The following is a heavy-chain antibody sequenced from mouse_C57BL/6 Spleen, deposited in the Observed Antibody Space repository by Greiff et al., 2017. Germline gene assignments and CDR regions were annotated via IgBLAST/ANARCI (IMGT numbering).Heavy chain of an antibody. CDR1: GYTFTSYW. D-gene: IGHD2-5*01. Sequence: QVQLQQPGAELVKPGASVKMSCKASGYTFTSYWITWVKQRPGQGLEWIGDIYPGSGSTNYNEKFKSKATLTVDTSSSTAYMQLSSLTSEDSAVYYCARSRDSNPNYYAMDYWGQGTSVTVSS. J-gene: IGHJ4*01. CDR2: IYPGSGST. V-gene: IGHV1-55*01. CDR3: ARSRDSNPNYYAMDY.